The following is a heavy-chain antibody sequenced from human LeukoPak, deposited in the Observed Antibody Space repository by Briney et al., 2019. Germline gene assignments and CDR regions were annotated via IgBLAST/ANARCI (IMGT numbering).Heavy chain of an antibody. CDR1: GYTFTDYY. Sequence: ASVKVSCKASGYTFTDYYMHWVRQAPGQGLEWMGWINPSSGGTNYAQKFQGRVTMTRDTSISTAYMELSRLRSDDTAVYYCARTYCSGGSCYSAGDYWGQGTLVTVSS. J-gene: IGHJ4*02. D-gene: IGHD2-15*01. CDR3: ARTYCSGGSCYSAGDY. V-gene: IGHV1-2*02. CDR2: INPSSGGT.